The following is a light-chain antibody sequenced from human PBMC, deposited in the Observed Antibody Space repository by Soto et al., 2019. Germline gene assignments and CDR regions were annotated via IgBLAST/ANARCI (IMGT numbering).Light chain of an antibody. CDR3: QQYYTTPLT. J-gene: IGKJ4*01. CDR1: QSLSSY. CDR2: DAS. V-gene: IGKV3-11*01. Sequence: EIVLTQSPATVSVSPGERATLSCRASQSLSSYLAWYQQKPGQAPRLLIYDASNRADGIPARFTGSGSGTDFTLTISSLQAEDVAVYYCQQYYTTPLTFGGGTKVDIK.